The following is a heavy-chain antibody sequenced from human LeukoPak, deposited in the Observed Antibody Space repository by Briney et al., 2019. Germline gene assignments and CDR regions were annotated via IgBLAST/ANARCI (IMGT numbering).Heavy chain of an antibody. D-gene: IGHD3-10*01. CDR3: AKDRDGDAFDI. J-gene: IGHJ3*02. CDR2: ISYDGSNK. CDR1: GFTFSSYG. Sequence: GRSLRLSCAASGFTFSSYGMHWVRQAPGKGLEWVAVISYDGSNKYYADSVKGRFTISRDNSKNTLYLQMNSLRAEDTAVYYCAKDRDGDAFDIWGQGTMVTVSS. V-gene: IGHV3-30*18.